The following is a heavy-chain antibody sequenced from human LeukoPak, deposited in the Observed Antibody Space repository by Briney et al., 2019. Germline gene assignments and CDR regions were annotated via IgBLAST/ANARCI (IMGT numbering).Heavy chain of an antibody. Sequence: GGSLRLSCAASRFTFSSYSMNWVHQAPGKGLEWVSYISSSSSTIYYADSVKGRFTISRDNAKNSLYLQMNSLRAEDTAVYYCASGLVVGAFFPFDYWGQGTLVTVSS. J-gene: IGHJ4*02. V-gene: IGHV3-48*01. CDR2: ISSSSSTI. CDR3: ASGLVVGAFFPFDY. CDR1: RFTFSSYS. D-gene: IGHD1-26*01.